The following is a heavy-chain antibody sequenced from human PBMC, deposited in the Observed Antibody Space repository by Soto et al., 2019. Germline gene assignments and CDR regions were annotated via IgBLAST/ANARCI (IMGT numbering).Heavy chain of an antibody. D-gene: IGHD3-22*01. CDR2: INPNSGGT. J-gene: IGHJ6*02. V-gene: IGHV1-2*04. CDR1: GYTFTGYY. Sequence: ASVKVSCKVSGYTFTGYYMHWVRQAPGQGLEWMGWINPNSGGTNYAQKFQGWVTMTRDTSISTAYMELSRLRSDDTAVYYCARDNYYYDSSGTLDVWGQGTTVTVSS. CDR3: ARDNYYYDSSGTLDV.